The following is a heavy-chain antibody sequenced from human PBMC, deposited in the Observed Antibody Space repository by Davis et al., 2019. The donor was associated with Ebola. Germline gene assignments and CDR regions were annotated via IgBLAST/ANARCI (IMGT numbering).Heavy chain of an antibody. CDR1: GFTSGTYA. Sequence: PGGSLRLSCAASGFTSGTYAMAWIRQAPGKGLEWVSDLTYCSGNTQYADSVQGHFPISRDISKNTVYLQMNSLTAEDPATYFCASRGISSTYWAFDIWGQGAMVTVSS. D-gene: IGHD1-14*01. CDR2: LTYCSGNT. CDR3: ASRGISSTYWAFDI. J-gene: IGHJ3*02. V-gene: IGHV3-23*01.